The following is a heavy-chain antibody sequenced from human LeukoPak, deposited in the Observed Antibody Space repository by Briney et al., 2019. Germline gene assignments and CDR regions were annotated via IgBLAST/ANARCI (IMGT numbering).Heavy chain of an antibody. J-gene: IGHJ4*02. V-gene: IGHV4-30-4*01. Sequence: SETLSLTCTVSGGSISSGDYYWSWIRQPPGKGLEWIGYIYYSGSTYYNPSLKSRVTISVDTSKNQFSLKLSSVTAADTAVYYCARGPWGYYYETPPLSYWGQGTLVTVSS. D-gene: IGHD3-22*01. CDR1: GGSISSGDYY. CDR3: ARGPWGYYYETPPLSY. CDR2: IYYSGST.